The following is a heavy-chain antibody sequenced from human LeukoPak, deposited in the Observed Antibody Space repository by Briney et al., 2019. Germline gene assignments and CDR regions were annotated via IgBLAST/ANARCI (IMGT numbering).Heavy chain of an antibody. CDR3: ARSGMDANYDYYYMDV. CDR2: IRYDGSNK. J-gene: IGHJ6*03. V-gene: IGHV3-30*02. Sequence: GGSLRLSCAASGFTFSSYGMHWVRQAPGKGLEWVAFIRYDGSNKYYADSVKGRFTISRDNSKNTLYLQMNSLRAEDTAVYYCARSGMDANYDYYYMDVWGKGTTVIISS. CDR1: GFTFSSYG. D-gene: IGHD5-18*01.